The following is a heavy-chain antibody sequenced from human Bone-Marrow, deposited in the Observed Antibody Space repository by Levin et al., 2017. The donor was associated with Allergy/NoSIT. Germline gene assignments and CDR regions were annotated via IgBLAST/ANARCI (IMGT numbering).Heavy chain of an antibody. CDR1: GDSISSGHYY. CDR2: SYYSGTA. V-gene: IGHV4-31*03. J-gene: IGHJ5*01. D-gene: IGHD2-8*02. Sequence: SQTLSLTCTVSGDSISSGHYYWSWIRQPPGKGLEWIGHSYYSGTAYYNPSLTSRLTISVDTSQNHFSLNLTSVTAAETPVYYCARVRNAGGRGWFDSWGQGTLVTVSS. CDR3: ARVRNAGGRGWFDS.